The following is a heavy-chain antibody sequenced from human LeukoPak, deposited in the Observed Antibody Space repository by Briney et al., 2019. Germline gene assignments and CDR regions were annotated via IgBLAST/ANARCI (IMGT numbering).Heavy chain of an antibody. D-gene: IGHD6-19*01. CDR3: ARSIAVAGTHI. V-gene: IGHV4-59*08. Sequence: PSETLSLTCTVSGGSISSYYWSWIRQPPGKGLEWIGYIYYSGSTNYNPSLKSRVTISVDTSKNQFSLKLSSVTAADTAVYYCARSIAVAGTHIWGQGTMVTVSS. J-gene: IGHJ3*02. CDR2: IYYSGST. CDR1: GGSISSYY.